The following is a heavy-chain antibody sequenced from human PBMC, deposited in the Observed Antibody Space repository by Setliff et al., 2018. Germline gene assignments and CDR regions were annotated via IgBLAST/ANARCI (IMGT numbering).Heavy chain of an antibody. CDR2: IYYSGNT. J-gene: IGHJ3*02. D-gene: IGHD5-18*01. CDR3: ARVPRFTDTRNAFDI. Sequence: SETLSLTCTVSGGSISSGGYYWSWIRQHPGKGLEWIGYIYYSGNTYYNPSLKSRVTISVGTSKNQFSLKLSSVTAADTAVYYCARVPRFTDTRNAFDIWGQGTMVNVSS. CDR1: GGSISSGGYY. V-gene: IGHV4-31*03.